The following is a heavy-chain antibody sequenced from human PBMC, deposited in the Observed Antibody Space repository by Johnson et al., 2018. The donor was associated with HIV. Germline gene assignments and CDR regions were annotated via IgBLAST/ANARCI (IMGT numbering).Heavy chain of an antibody. D-gene: IGHD6-19*01. V-gene: IGHV3-64*01. CDR1: GFTFSSYA. J-gene: IGHJ3*02. CDR2: ISSNGGST. Sequence: VQLVESGGGLVQPGGSLRLSCAASGFTFSSYAMHWVRQAPGKGLEYVSAISSNGGSTYYANSVKGRFTISRDNSKKTLYLQMGSLRVEDTAVYYCARDREYGLAWGWALDIWGQGTMVSVSA. CDR3: ARDREYGLAWGWALDI.